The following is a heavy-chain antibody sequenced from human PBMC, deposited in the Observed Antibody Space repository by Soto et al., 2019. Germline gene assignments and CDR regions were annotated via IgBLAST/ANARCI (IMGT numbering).Heavy chain of an antibody. D-gene: IGHD5-18*01. Sequence: ASVKVSCKASGYTFTSYGISWVRQAPGQGLEWMGWISAYNGNANYAQKLQGRVTMTTDTSTSTAYMELRSLRSDDTAVYYCARDLKYSYGQNYYYYGMDVWGQGTRVTVSS. CDR2: ISAYNGNA. CDR1: GYTFTSYG. CDR3: ARDLKYSYGQNYYYYGMDV. V-gene: IGHV1-18*01. J-gene: IGHJ6*02.